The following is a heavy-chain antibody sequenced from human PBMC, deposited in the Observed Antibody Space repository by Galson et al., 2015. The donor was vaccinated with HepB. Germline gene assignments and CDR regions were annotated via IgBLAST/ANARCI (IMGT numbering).Heavy chain of an antibody. Sequence: SLRLSCAASGFTFSSYAMSWVRQAPGKGLEWVSAISGSGGSTYYADSVKGRFTISRDNSKNTLYLQMNSLRAEDTAVYYCAKDGSYYDILTGFEDAFDIWGQGTMVTVSS. CDR3: AKDGSYYDILTGFEDAFDI. J-gene: IGHJ3*02. CDR1: GFTFSSYA. D-gene: IGHD3-9*01. CDR2: ISGSGGST. V-gene: IGHV3-23*01.